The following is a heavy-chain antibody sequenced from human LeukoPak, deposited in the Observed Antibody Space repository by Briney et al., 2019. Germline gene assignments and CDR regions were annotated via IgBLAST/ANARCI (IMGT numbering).Heavy chain of an antibody. CDR2: IIPIFGTA. Sequence: SSGKVSCKASGRTFSSYAISWVRQAPGQGLEWMGRIIPIFGTANYAQKFQGRVTITTDESTSTAYMELSSLRSEDTAVYYCARAPSGYDYDHYFHYWVQGTLVTVSS. J-gene: IGHJ4*02. CDR3: ARAPSGYDYDHYFHY. D-gene: IGHD5-12*01. V-gene: IGHV1-69*05. CDR1: GRTFSSYA.